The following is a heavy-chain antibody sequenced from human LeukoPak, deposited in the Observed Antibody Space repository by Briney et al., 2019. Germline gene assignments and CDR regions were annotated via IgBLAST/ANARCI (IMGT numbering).Heavy chain of an antibody. CDR2: IYPTGRT. J-gene: IGHJ3*02. Sequence: SETLSLTCTVCGGSISSYYWSWIRQPPGKGLKWLGHIYPTGRTNDNPSLKSRVTMSIDTSKNQFSLRLTSVTVVDTAVYYCATSSGYSYGPPSDAFDIWGQGTMVSVSS. V-gene: IGHV4-59*01. CDR1: GGSISSYY. D-gene: IGHD5-18*01. CDR3: ATSSGYSYGPPSDAFDI.